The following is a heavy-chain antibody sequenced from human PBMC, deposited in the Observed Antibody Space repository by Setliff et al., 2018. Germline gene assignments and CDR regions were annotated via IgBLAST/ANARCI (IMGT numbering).Heavy chain of an antibody. J-gene: IGHJ4*02. V-gene: IGHV3-30*04. CDR1: GFTFSSYA. D-gene: IGHD4-17*01. Sequence: PGGSLGLSCAASGFTFSSYAMHWVRQAPGKGLEWVAVISYDGSNKYYADSVKGRFTISRDNSKNTLYLQMNSLRAEDTAVYYCARAPDYGEIDFWGQGTLVTVSS. CDR3: ARAPDYGEIDF. CDR2: ISYDGSNK.